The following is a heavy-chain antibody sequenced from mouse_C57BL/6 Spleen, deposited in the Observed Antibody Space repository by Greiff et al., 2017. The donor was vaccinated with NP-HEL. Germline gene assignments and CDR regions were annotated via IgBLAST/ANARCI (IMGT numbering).Heavy chain of an antibody. J-gene: IGHJ2*01. V-gene: IGHV1-18*01. Sequence: EVQLQQSGPELVKPGASVKIPCKASGYTFTDYNMDWVKQSHGKSLEWIGDINPNNGGTIYNQKFKGKATLTVDKSSSTAYMALRSLTSEDTAVYYCARGSYGSSYDYFDYWGQGTTLTVSS. CDR1: GYTFTDYN. D-gene: IGHD1-1*01. CDR2: INPNNGGT. CDR3: ARGSYGSSYDYFDY.